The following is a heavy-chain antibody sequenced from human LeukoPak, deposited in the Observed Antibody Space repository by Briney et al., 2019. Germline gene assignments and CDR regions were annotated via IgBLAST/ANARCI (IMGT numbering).Heavy chain of an antibody. CDR3: ARCIAANMDV. CDR1: GYSISSGYY. CDR2: IYHSGST. J-gene: IGHJ6*03. D-gene: IGHD6-13*01. V-gene: IGHV4-38-2*02. Sequence: PSETLSLTCTVSGYSISSGYYWGWIRQPPGKGLEWIGSIYHSGSTYYNPSLKSRVTISVDTSKNQFSLKLSSVTAADTAVYYCARCIAANMDVWGKGTTVTVSS.